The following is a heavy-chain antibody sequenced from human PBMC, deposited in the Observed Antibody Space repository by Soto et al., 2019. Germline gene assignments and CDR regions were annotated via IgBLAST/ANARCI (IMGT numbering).Heavy chain of an antibody. D-gene: IGHD3-3*01. Sequence: PVGSLRLSCAASGLTVSSNYMSWVRQAPGKGLEWVALIYSGGSTYYADSVRGRFTISRDNSKNTLYLEMISLRAEDTAMYYCARDRRITVSHYYGMDIWGQGTTVTVSS. CDR3: ARDRRITVSHYYGMDI. V-gene: IGHV3-53*01. J-gene: IGHJ6*02. CDR1: GLTVSSNY. CDR2: IYSGGST.